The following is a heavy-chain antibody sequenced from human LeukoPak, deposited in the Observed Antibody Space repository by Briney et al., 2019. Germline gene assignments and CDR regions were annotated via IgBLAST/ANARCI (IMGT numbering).Heavy chain of an antibody. CDR1: GFTFSSYS. CDR2: ISSSSSTI. D-gene: IGHD4-17*01. Sequence: GGSLRLSCAASGFTFSSYSMNWVRQAPGKGLEWVSYISSSSSTIYYADSVKGRFTISRDNAKNSLYLQMNSLRAEDTAVYYCARVRKDYGDYYLNYWGQGTLVTVSS. J-gene: IGHJ4*02. V-gene: IGHV3-48*01. CDR3: ARVRKDYGDYYLNY.